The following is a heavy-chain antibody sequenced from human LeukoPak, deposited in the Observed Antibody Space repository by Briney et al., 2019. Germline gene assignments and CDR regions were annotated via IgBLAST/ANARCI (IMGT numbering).Heavy chain of an antibody. CDR1: GYGFTSYK. CDR3: ARQLDYYDKRDY. D-gene: IGHD3-22*01. J-gene: IGHJ4*02. CDR2: IDPSDSYS. V-gene: IGHV5-10-1*01. Sequence: GESLKISCQGSGYGFTSYKISWVRQMPGKGLEWMGRIDPSDSYSNYGPSFQGHVTISADRSISTAYLQWRSLKASDTAMYYCARQLDYYDKRDYWGQGTLVTVAS.